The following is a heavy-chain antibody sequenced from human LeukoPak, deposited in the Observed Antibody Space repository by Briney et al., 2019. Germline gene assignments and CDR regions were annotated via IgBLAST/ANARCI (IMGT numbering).Heavy chain of an antibody. CDR2: INSDGSSI. V-gene: IGHV3-74*01. Sequence: GGSLRLSCAASGFTFSNYWMHWVRQAPGKGLERVSRINSDGSSIIYADSVKGRFTISRDNAKKSLYLQMNGLRAEDTAVYYCAREIPQQLVAMDVWGQGTTVTVSS. CDR1: GFTFSNYW. CDR3: AREIPQQLVAMDV. J-gene: IGHJ6*02. D-gene: IGHD6-13*01.